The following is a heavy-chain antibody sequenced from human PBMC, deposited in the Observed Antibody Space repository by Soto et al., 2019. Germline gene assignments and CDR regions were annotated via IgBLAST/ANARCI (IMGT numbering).Heavy chain of an antibody. D-gene: IGHD3-22*01. J-gene: IGHJ4*02. CDR2: IIPIFGTA. CDR3: ASRGSYYYDSSGYYPDY. Sequence: QVQLVQSGAEVKKPGSSVKVSCKASGGTFSSYAINWVRQAPGQGLEWMGGIIPIFGTANYAQKFQGRVTITADESTSTAYMELSSLRSEDTAVYYCASRGSYYYDSSGYYPDYWGQGTLVTVSS. V-gene: IGHV1-69*01. CDR1: GGTFSSYA.